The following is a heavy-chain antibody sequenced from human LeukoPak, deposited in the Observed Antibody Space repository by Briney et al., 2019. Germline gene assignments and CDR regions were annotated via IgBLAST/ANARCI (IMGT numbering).Heavy chain of an antibody. V-gene: IGHV3-7*01. Sequence: GGSLRLSCAASGFTFSSYWMSWVRQAPGKGLEWVANIKQDGSEKYYVDSVEGRFTISRDNAKNSLYLQMNSLRAEDTAVYYCARAGLGLRFLEWLLSDAFDIWGQGTMVTVSS. D-gene: IGHD3-3*01. CDR1: GFTFSSYW. J-gene: IGHJ3*02. CDR2: IKQDGSEK. CDR3: ARAGLGLRFLEWLLSDAFDI.